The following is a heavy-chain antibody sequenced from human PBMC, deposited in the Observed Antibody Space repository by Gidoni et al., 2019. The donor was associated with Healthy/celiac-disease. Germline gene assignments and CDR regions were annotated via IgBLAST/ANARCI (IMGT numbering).Heavy chain of an antibody. Sequence: QVQLVLSGAEWKKPGAPAKVSCKAFGCPFSSYAISWVRPGLGQGLEWMGGIIPIFGTANYAQKFKGRVTITADKSTSTGYMELSSLRSEDTAVYYCARDPIAAANEVCMDVWGKGTTVTVSS. V-gene: IGHV1-69*06. CDR3: ARDPIAAANEVCMDV. D-gene: IGHD6-13*01. CDR1: GCPFSSYA. J-gene: IGHJ6*03. CDR2: IIPIFGTA.